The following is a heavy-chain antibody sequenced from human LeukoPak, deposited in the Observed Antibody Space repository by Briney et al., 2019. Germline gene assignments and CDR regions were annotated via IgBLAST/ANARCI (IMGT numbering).Heavy chain of an antibody. CDR2: IYSGGST. CDR1: GFTFSSNY. Sequence: PGGSLRLSCAASGFTFSSNYMSWVRQAPGKGLEWVSVIYSGGSTYYADSVRGRFTISRDNSKNTPYLQMNSLRAEDTAVYYCARVVDTAMTMDVWGKGTTVTISS. D-gene: IGHD5-18*01. J-gene: IGHJ6*04. V-gene: IGHV3-66*01. CDR3: ARVVDTAMTMDV.